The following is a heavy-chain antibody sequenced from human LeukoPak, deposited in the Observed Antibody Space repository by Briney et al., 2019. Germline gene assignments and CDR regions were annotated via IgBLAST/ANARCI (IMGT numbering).Heavy chain of an antibody. CDR3: ARGVNLGTVTCFDY. CDR2: IYYSGST. Sequence: SETLSLTCTVSGGSISSSSYYWGWLRQPPGKGLEWIGSIYYSGSTYYNPSLKSRVTISVDTSKNQFSLKLSSVTAADTAVYYCARGVNLGTVTCFDYWGQGTLVTVSS. D-gene: IGHD4-17*01. V-gene: IGHV4-39*01. J-gene: IGHJ4*02. CDR1: GGSISSSSYY.